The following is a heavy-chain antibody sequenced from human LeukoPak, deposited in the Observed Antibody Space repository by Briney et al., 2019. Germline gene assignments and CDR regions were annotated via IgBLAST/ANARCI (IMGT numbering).Heavy chain of an antibody. CDR1: GFTFSDYY. Sequence: PGGSLRLSCAASGFTFSDYYMSWIRQAPGKGLGWVSYISSSGSTIYYADSVKGRFTISRDNAKNSLYLQMNSLRAEDTAVYYCARVSPAYGYAFDIWGQGTMVTVSS. D-gene: IGHD4-17*01. CDR3: ARVSPAYGYAFDI. J-gene: IGHJ3*02. CDR2: ISSSGSTI. V-gene: IGHV3-11*01.